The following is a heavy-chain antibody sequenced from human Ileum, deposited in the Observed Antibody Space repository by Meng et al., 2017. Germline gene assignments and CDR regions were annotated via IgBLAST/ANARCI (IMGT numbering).Heavy chain of an antibody. V-gene: IGHV4-61*01. J-gene: IGHJ4*02. CDR2: IYYSGST. Sequence: SGQRLLRPSETLSLACTVSRGSVSSGSYYWGWIRQPPGKGLEWIGHIYYSGSTNYNPSLKSRVTISVDMSKNQFSLKLNSVNAADSAIYFCARSSTSPASYFFDYWGQGTLVTVSS. D-gene: IGHD6-6*01. CDR1: RGSVSSGSYY. CDR3: ARSSTSPASYFFDY.